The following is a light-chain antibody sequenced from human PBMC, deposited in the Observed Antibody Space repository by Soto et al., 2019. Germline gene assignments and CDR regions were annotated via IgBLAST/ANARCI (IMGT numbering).Light chain of an antibody. V-gene: IGLV1-44*01. Sequence: QSVLTQPPSGSGIPGQRVTISCSGSSSNIGSNTVNWYQQLPGTAPKLLIYSNNQRPSGVPDRFSGSKSGTSASLAISGLQSEDEADYYCAARDDSLNGLFGGGTKVTVL. J-gene: IGLJ2*01. CDR1: SSNIGSNT. CDR2: SNN. CDR3: AARDDSLNGL.